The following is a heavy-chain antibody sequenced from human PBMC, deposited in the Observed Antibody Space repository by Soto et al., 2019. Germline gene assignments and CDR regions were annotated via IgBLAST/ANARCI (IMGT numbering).Heavy chain of an antibody. CDR1: GFRFSSFA. J-gene: IGHJ4*02. V-gene: IGHV3-23*01. Sequence: GGSLRLSCAASGFRFSSFALSWVRQAQGKGLEWVSAISGSGDDTDYADSVKGRFTISRDNSKNTLYLQMNSLRAEDTAVYYCAGPGYSSQDYWGQGALVTVSS. CDR2: ISGSGDDT. CDR3: AGPGYSSQDY. D-gene: IGHD5-18*01.